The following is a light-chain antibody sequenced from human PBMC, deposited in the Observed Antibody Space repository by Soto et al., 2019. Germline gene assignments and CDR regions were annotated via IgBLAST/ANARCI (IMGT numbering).Light chain of an antibody. Sequence: QPVLTQPPSVSGAPGQRVTISCTGSSSNIGAGSDVHWYQQLPGPAPRLLIYVKTNRPSGVPDRFSGSKSGTSASLAITGLQAEDEADYYCQSYDSSLSGYVFGTGTKLTVL. CDR1: SSNIGAGSD. J-gene: IGLJ1*01. CDR3: QSYDSSLSGYV. CDR2: VKT. V-gene: IGLV1-40*01.